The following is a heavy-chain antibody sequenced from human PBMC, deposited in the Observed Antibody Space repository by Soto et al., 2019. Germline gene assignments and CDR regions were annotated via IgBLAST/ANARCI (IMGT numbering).Heavy chain of an antibody. CDR1: GYSFTSYW. V-gene: IGHV5-51*01. CDR3: ARREVTYYYGSGSYYFDY. D-gene: IGHD3-10*01. Sequence: PGESLKISCKGSGYSFTSYWIGWVRQMPGKGLEWMGIIYPGDSDTRYSPSFQGQVTISADKSISTAYLQWSSLKASDTAMYYCARREVTYYYGSGSYYFDYWGKGTLVTVSS. CDR2: IYPGDSDT. J-gene: IGHJ4*02.